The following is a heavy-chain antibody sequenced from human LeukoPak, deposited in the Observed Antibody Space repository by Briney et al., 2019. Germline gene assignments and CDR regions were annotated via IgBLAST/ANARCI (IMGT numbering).Heavy chain of an antibody. CDR2: INPNSGGT. CDR1: GYAFTGYY. J-gene: IGHJ6*02. CDR3: ARDILVVYSSSSLRYYGMDV. Sequence: ASVKVSCKASGYAFTGYYMHWVRQAPGQGLEWMGWINPNSGGTNYAQKFQGRVTMTRDTSNSTAYMELSRLRSDDTAVYYCARDILVVYSSSSLRYYGMDVWGQGTTVTVSS. D-gene: IGHD6-13*01. V-gene: IGHV1-2*02.